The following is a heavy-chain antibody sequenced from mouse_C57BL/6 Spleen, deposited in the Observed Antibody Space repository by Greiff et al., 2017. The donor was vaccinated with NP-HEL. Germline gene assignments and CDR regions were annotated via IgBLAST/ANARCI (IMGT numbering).Heavy chain of an antibody. CDR2: IDPETGGT. V-gene: IGHV1-15*01. J-gene: IGHJ1*03. D-gene: IGHD1-1*01. Sequence: VQGVESVAELVRPGASVTLSCKASGYTFTDYEMHWVKQTPVHGLEWIGAIDPETGGTAYNQKFKGKAILTADKSSSTAYMELRSLTSEDSAVYYCTRSYYGSSRYFDVWGTGTTVTVSS. CDR3: TRSYYGSSRYFDV. CDR1: GYTFTDYE.